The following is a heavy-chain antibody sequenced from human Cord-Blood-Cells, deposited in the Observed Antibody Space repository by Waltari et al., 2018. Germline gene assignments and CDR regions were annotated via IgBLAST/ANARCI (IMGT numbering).Heavy chain of an antibody. CDR3: ARGRVAAAGAFDI. D-gene: IGHD6-13*01. V-gene: IGHV1-8*01. CDR1: SYD. J-gene: IGHJ3*02. Sequence: SYDINWVRQATGQGLEWMGWMNPNSGNTGYAQKFQGRVTMTRNTSISTAYMELSSLRSEDTAVYYCARGRVAAAGAFDIWGQGTMVTVSS. CDR2: MNPNSGNT.